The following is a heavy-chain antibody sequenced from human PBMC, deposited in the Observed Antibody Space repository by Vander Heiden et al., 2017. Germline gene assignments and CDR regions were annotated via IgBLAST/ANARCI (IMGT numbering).Heavy chain of an antibody. D-gene: IGHD4-17*01. CDR1: GFTFSDYS. CDR3: ATDADYDTY. J-gene: IGHJ4*02. CDR2: ISSSSDDI. V-gene: IGHV3-21*01. Sequence: EVQLVESGGGLVKPGGSLRLSCAASGFTFSDYSMNWVRQAPGKGLEWVSSISSSSDDIYHADSVRGRFTISRDNAKNSLFLQMNSLRAEDTAVYYCATDADYDTYWGQGTLVTVSS.